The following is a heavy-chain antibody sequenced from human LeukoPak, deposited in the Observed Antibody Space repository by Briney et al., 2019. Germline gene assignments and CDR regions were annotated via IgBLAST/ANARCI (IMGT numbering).Heavy chain of an antibody. D-gene: IGHD2-15*01. J-gene: IGHJ6*02. Sequence: ASVKVSCKASGYTFTSYGISWVRQAPGQGLEWMGWISAYNGNTNYAQKLQGRVTMTTDTSTTTAYMELRSLRSDDTAVYYCARDSPDVVVVAATRYYYYGMDVWGQGTTVTVSS. CDR3: ARDSPDVVVVAATRYYYYGMDV. CDR2: ISAYNGNT. CDR1: GYTFTSYG. V-gene: IGHV1-18*01.